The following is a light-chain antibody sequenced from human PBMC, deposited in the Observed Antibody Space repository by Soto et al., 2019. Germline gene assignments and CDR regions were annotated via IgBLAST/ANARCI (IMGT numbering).Light chain of an antibody. Sequence: DIQMTQSPSTLSASVGDRVTITCRANQSISNWLAWYQKKPGKVPKLLIYKASNLDYGVPSRFSGSGSGTEFTLTISSLEPEDFAVYYCQQRSSWPGTFGQGTKVDIK. V-gene: IGKV1-5*03. CDR3: QQRSSWPGT. CDR1: QSISNW. CDR2: KAS. J-gene: IGKJ1*01.